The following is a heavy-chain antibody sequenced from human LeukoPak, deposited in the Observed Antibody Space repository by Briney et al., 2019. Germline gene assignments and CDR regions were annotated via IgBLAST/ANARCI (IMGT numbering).Heavy chain of an antibody. CDR2: IYYSGGT. CDR1: GGSISSYY. Sequence: SETLSLTCTVAGGSISSYYWSWIRQPPGKGLEWIGYIYYSGGTNYNPSLKSRVTISVDTSKNQFSLKLSSVTAADTAVYYCARDHTYDVWGKGTTVTISS. V-gene: IGHV4-59*01. CDR3: ARDHTYDV. J-gene: IGHJ6*04. D-gene: IGHD2-8*01.